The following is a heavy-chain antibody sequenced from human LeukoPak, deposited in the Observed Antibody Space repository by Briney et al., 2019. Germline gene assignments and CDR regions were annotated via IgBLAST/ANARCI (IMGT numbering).Heavy chain of an antibody. CDR2: INTLSNDI. CDR3: ARDLWSGELGLGY. V-gene: IGHV3-21*01. CDR1: GFTFSSYT. D-gene: IGHD3-10*01. J-gene: IGHJ4*02. Sequence: GGSLRLSCAASGFTFSSYTMNWVRQPPGKGLEWISSINTLSNDIHYRDSVKGRFTVSRDNARNSLFLQMNSLRADDTAIYYCARDLWSGELGLGYWGQGVLVAVSS.